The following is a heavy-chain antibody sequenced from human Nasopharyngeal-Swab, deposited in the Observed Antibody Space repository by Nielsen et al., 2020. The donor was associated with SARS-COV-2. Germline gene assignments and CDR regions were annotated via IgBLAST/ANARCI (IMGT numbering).Heavy chain of an antibody. V-gene: IGHV1-2*04. CDR2: INPNSGGT. Sequence: ASVKASCKASGDTFTGYYMHWVRQAPGQGLEWMGWINPNSGGTNYAQKFQGWVTMTRDTSISTAYMELSRLRSDDTAVYYCARDSGAVGTDYWGQGTLVTVSS. CDR1: GDTFTGYY. D-gene: IGHD6-19*01. CDR3: ARDSGAVGTDY. J-gene: IGHJ4*02.